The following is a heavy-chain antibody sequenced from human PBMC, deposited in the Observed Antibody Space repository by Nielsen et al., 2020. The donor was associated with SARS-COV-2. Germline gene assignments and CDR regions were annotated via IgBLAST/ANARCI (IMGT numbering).Heavy chain of an antibody. Sequence: SLKISCAASGFTFSSYGMHWVRQAPGKGLEWVAVIWYDGSNKYYADSVKGRFTISRDNSKNTLYLQMNSLRAEDTAVYYCAREPSWGAGEDVWGQGTTVTVSS. CDR2: IWYDGSNK. D-gene: IGHD3-16*01. V-gene: IGHV3-33*01. CDR3: AREPSWGAGEDV. CDR1: GFTFSSYG. J-gene: IGHJ6*02.